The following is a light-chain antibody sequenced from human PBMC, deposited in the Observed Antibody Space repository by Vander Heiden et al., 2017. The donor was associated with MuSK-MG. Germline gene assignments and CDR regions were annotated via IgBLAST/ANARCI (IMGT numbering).Light chain of an antibody. Sequence: SSELTQPPAVSMSPGQTASITCSGDKLGDQDACWYQQKPGQPHVLVIYQDSKRSSGIPGRFSGSNSGNTATLTISGTQAMDEADYYCQAGDSSTVVFGGGTKLTVL. CDR1: KLGDQD. J-gene: IGLJ2*01. CDR3: QAGDSSTVV. CDR2: QDS. V-gene: IGLV3-1*01.